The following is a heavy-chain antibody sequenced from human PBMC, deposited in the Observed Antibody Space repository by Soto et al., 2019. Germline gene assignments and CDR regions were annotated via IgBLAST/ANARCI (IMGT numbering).Heavy chain of an antibody. CDR3: ARDVDADFRTDFDY. CDR2: ISGNGEII. CDR1: GFTLSYHN. V-gene: IGHV3-11*01. Sequence: GGSLILSCATSGFTLSYHNVHWIRRAPGKGLEWISYISGNGEIIQYAASARGRFTISRDNAENSVYLEMDSLRAEDTALYYCARDVDADFRTDFDYWGRGTLVTVSS. J-gene: IGHJ4*02. D-gene: IGHD4-17*01.